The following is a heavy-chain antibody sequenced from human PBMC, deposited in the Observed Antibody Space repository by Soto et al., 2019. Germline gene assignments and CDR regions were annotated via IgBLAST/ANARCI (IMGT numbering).Heavy chain of an antibody. CDR3: ARQHYYDSSGYYTWN. D-gene: IGHD3-22*01. CDR1: GGSITCNIYY. V-gene: IGHV4-39*01. J-gene: IGHJ1*01. CDR2: VHYSGST. Sequence: SATLSLTCSVSGGSITCNIYYWGWIRQPPGKGLEWIATVHYSGSTYYTPSLKSRVTISADTSKNQFSLRLNSVTAADTAVYYCARQHYYDSSGYYTWNWGQG.